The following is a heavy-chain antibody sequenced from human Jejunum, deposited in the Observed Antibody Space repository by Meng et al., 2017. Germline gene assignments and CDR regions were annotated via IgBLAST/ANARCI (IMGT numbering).Heavy chain of an antibody. V-gene: IGHV4-61*02. CDR1: GNSMSSGGYC. CDR2: THSSGVA. Sequence: SETLSLTCTVSGNSMSSGGYCWTWIRQSAGKGLEWIGRTHSSGVANYNPPLKRRVTMSVETSKNQFSLRLSSVTAANTTVYFCAKDHSDYYGSGSPNWFDPWGQGTLVTVSS. D-gene: IGHD3-10*01. CDR3: AKDHSDYYGSGSPNWFDP. J-gene: IGHJ5*01.